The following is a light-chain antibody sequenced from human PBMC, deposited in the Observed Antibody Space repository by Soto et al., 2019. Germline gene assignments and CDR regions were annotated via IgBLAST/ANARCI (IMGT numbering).Light chain of an antibody. CDR2: EVI. V-gene: IGLV2-14*01. CDR3: SSSTSSNTFV. Sequence: QSVLTQPASLSGSPGQSITISCTGTSSDVNYVSWHQQHPGKAPKLMIYEVINRSSGVSARFSGSKSGNTASLTISGLQAEDEADYYCSSSTSSNTFVFGTGTKVTVL. CDR1: SSDVNY. J-gene: IGLJ1*01.